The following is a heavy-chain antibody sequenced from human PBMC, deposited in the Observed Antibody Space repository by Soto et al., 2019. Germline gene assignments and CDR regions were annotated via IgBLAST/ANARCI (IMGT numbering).Heavy chain of an antibody. CDR3: ARDNGFGESDV. CDR2: ISAYNGNT. D-gene: IGHD3-10*01. J-gene: IGHJ6*04. V-gene: IGHV1-18*01. Sequence: KKTPASVKVSCKASGYSFTSYGISWVRQAPGQGLEWMGWISAYNGNTNYAQKLQGRVTMTTDTSTSTAYRELGSLRSDDTAVYYWARDNGFGESDVGGKGTTVTVSS. CDR1: GYSFTSYG.